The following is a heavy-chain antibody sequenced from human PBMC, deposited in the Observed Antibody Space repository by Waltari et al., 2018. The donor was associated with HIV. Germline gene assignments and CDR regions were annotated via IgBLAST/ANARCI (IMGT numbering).Heavy chain of an antibody. J-gene: IGHJ6*02. Sequence: EEQLVEAGGGGVIKPGESLRLSCVGSGFTFSQYAMNWVRQAPGKGLEWIEEIRSESKNNQYGDSVKGRFTGARDNAKESLYLQMKSLRDGDTAVYYCARDTLNFYFGLDGWGQGTTVTVSS. CDR2: IRSESKNN. D-gene: IGHD3-9*01. CDR1: GFTFSQYA. CDR3: ARDTLNFYFGLDG. V-gene: IGHV3-48*02.